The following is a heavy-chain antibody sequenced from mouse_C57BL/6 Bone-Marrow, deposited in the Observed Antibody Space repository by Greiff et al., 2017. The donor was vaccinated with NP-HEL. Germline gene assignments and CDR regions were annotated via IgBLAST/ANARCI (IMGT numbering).Heavy chain of an antibody. J-gene: IGHJ2*01. V-gene: IGHV5-6*02. Sequence: EVKLVESGGDLVKPGGSLKLSCAASGFTFSSYGMSWVRQTPEKRLEWVATISSGGSYTYYPDSVQGRFTLSTDNAKNSSYLQMRSLNSLDTAMYDFARHYYINYFDYWGQGTTLTVSS. CDR2: ISSGGSYT. D-gene: IGHD2-12*01. CDR1: GFTFSSYG. CDR3: ARHYYINYFDY.